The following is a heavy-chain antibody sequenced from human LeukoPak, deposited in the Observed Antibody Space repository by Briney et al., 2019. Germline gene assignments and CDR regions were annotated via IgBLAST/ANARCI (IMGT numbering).Heavy chain of an antibody. D-gene: IGHD1-26*01. CDR1: GSSFTNYW. CDR2: IYPGDSDT. Sequence: GESLKISCQGSGSSFTNYWIGCVRQMPGKGLEWMGVIYPGDSDTRYSPSFQGQVTISADKSITTAYLQWSSLKASDTAMYYCARLRGSSLDYWGQGTLVTVSS. J-gene: IGHJ4*02. CDR3: ARLRGSSLDY. V-gene: IGHV5-51*01.